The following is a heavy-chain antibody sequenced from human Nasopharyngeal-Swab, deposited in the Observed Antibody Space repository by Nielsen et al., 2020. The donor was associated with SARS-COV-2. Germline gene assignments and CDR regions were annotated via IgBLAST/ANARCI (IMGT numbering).Heavy chain of an antibody. V-gene: IGHV3-15*01. CDR3: TTDLLAKNVDYYFDY. Sequence: GESLKIYCAASGFTFSNAWMSWVRQAPGKGLEWVGRIKSKTDGGTTDYAAPVKGRFTISRDDSKNTLYLQMNSLKTEDTAVYYCTTDLLAKNVDYYFDYWGQGTLVTVSS. CDR1: GFTFSNAW. J-gene: IGHJ4*02. D-gene: IGHD3/OR15-3a*01. CDR2: IKSKTDGGTT.